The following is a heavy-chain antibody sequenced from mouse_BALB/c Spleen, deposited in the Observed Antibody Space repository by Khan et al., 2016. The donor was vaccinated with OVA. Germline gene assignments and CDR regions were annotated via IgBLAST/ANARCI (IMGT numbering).Heavy chain of an antibody. J-gene: IGHJ3*01. D-gene: IGHD2-12*01. Sequence: EVQLQESGPSLVKPSQTLSLTCSVTGDSITSGYWNWIRKFPGNKLEYMGYIIYTGYTYYNPSLPSRISITRHTSKNQYYLQLNAETDEDSAAYYGASSTYRYAFDDWGQGTLVTVSA. V-gene: IGHV3-8*02. CDR1: GDSITSGY. CDR3: ASSTYRYAFDD. CDR2: IIYTGYT.